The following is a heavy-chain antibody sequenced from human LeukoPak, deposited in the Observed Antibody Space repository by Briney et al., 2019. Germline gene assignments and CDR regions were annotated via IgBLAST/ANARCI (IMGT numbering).Heavy chain of an antibody. CDR2: IYYSGST. V-gene: IGHV4-59*08. J-gene: IGHJ4*02. D-gene: IGHD2-2*01. CDR3: ARHLPPAAISADY. CDR1: GGSISSYY. Sequence: SETLSLTCTVSGGSISSYYWSWIRQPPGKGLEWIGYIYYSGSTNYNPSLKSQATISVDTSKNQFSLKLSSVTAADTAVYYCARHLPPAAISADYWGQGTLVTVSS.